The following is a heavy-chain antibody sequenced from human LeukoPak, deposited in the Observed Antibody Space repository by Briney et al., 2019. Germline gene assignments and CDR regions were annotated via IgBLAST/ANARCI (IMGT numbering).Heavy chain of an antibody. J-gene: IGHJ4*02. V-gene: IGHV3-33*01. CDR2: IWYDGSNK. D-gene: IGHD3-9*01. Sequence: PGRSLRLSCAASGFTFSRNGMHRVRQAPGKGLEWVAVIWYDGSNKYYADSVKGRFTISRDNSKNTLYLQMNSLRAEDTAVYYCARDLGYDILPGYYSDWGQGTLVTVSS. CDR3: ARDLGYDILPGYYSD. CDR1: GFTFSRNG.